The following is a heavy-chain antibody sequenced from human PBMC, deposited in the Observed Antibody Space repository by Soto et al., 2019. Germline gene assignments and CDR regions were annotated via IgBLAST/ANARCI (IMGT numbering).Heavy chain of an antibody. V-gene: IGHV1-3*01. D-gene: IGHD1-26*01. J-gene: IGHJ5*02. CDR1: GYTFSSYA. CDR3: ARDRVVGATLMRWFDP. Sequence: ASVKVSCKASGYTFSSYAIHWVRQTPGQRLEWMGWINAGNGDTKYSQKFQGRVIITRDTSASTAYMELSSLRSEDTAFYYCARDRVVGATLMRWFDPWGQGTLVTVSS. CDR2: INAGNGDT.